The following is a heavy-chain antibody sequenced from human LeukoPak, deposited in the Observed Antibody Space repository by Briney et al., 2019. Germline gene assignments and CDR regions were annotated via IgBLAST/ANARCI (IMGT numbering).Heavy chain of an antibody. CDR2: INSDGSST. Sequence: GGSLRLSCAASGFTFSSYWMHWVRQAPGKGLVWVSRINSDGSSTSYADSVKGRFTISRDNAKNTLYLQMNSLRAEDTAVYYCARGRITIFGVVSEHYMDVWGKGTTVTVSS. J-gene: IGHJ6*03. D-gene: IGHD3-3*01. CDR1: GFTFSSYW. V-gene: IGHV3-74*01. CDR3: ARGRITIFGVVSEHYMDV.